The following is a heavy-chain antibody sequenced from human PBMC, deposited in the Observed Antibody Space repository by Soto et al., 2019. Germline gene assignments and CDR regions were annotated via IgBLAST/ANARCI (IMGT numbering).Heavy chain of an antibody. CDR3: AAVRTSLDSSGYYLRNDRCFDY. D-gene: IGHD3-22*01. J-gene: IGHJ4*02. Sequence: SETLSLTCTVSGGSISSGGYYWSWIRQHPGKGLEWIGYIYYSGSTYYNPSLKSRVTISVDTSKNQFSLKLSSVTAADTAVYYCAAVRTSLDSSGYYLRNDRCFDYWGQGTLVTVSS. CDR1: GGSISSGGYY. CDR2: IYYSGST. V-gene: IGHV4-31*03.